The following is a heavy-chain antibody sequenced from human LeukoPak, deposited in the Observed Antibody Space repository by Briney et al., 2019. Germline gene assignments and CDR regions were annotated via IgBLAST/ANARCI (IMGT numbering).Heavy chain of an antibody. V-gene: IGHV3-30*02. CDR1: GFTFSSYG. J-gene: IGHJ6*02. CDR2: IRYDGSNK. D-gene: IGHD2/OR15-2a*01. Sequence: PGGSLRLSCAASGFTFSSYGMHWVRQAPGKGLEWVAFIRYDGSNKYYADSVKGRFTISRDNSKNTLYLQMNSLRAEDTAVYYCARDLYGIYYYYGMDVWGQGTTVTVSS. CDR3: ARDLYGIYYYYGMDV.